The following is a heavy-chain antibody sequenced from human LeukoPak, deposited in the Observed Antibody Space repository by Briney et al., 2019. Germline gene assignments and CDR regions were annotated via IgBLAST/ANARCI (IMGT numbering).Heavy chain of an antibody. CDR3: ASRPVQLWSDH. CDR2: IYYSGST. Sequence: SETLSLTCTVSGDSISTSTIYWGWIRQPPGKGLEWIGSIYYSGSTYYNPSLKSRVTMFVDTSKNQFSLKLNSVTAADTAVYFCASRPVQLWSDHWGQGTLVTVSS. D-gene: IGHD5-18*01. CDR1: GDSISTSTIY. J-gene: IGHJ4*02. V-gene: IGHV4-39*01.